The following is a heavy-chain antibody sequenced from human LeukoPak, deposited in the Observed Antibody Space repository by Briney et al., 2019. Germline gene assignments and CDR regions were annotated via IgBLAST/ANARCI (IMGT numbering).Heavy chain of an antibody. D-gene: IGHD6-19*01. J-gene: IGHJ4*02. CDR1: GGSISSYY. V-gene: IGHV4-59*01. CDR2: IYYSGST. Sequence: SETLSLTCTVSGGSISSYYWSWIRQPPGKGLEWIGYIYYSGSTNYNPSLKSRVTISVDTSKNQFSLKPSSVTAADTAVYYCARGAGRYSSGWYLDWGQGTLVTVSS. CDR3: ARGAGRYSSGWYLD.